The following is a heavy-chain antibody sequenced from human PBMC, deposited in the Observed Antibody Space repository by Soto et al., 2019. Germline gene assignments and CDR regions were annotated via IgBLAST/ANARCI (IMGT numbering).Heavy chain of an antibody. CDR1: GGTFSSYA. D-gene: IGHD5-12*01. Sequence: QVQLVQSGAEVKKPGSSVKVSCKASGGTFSSYAISWVRQAPGQGLEWMGGIIPIFGTANYAQKFQGRVTIHAEKSTSTADMEWSSLRSEGRAVYYCASGYSGYGMIAVAVSYYYYYGMDVWGQGTTVTVSS. J-gene: IGHJ6*02. CDR3: ASGYSGYGMIAVAVSYYYYYGMDV. V-gene: IGHV1-69*06. CDR2: IIPIFGTA.